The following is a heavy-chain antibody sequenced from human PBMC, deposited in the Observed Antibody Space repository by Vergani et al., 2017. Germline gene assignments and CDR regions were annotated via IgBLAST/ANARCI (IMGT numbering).Heavy chain of an antibody. CDR3: NPYCYDSSGYYYVDY. J-gene: IGHJ4*02. Sequence: EVQLLESGGGLVQPGGSLRLSCAASGFTFSSCAMRWVRQAPGKGLEWVSAISGSGGSTYYADSLKGRFTISSDNSKNTLYLQMNILRAEDTAVYYCNPYCYDSSGYYYVDYWGQGTLVTVSS. CDR1: GFTFSSCA. CDR2: ISGSGGST. D-gene: IGHD3-22*01. V-gene: IGHV3-23*01.